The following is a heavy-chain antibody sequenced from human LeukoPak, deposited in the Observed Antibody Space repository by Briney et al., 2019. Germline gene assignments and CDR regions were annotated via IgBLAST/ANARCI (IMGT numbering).Heavy chain of an antibody. J-gene: IGHJ4*02. CDR3: ARSSRYDIWTGFPY. V-gene: IGHV1-2*02. Sequence: ASVKVSCKASGYTFTGYYMHWVRQAPGQGLEWMGWINANSGGTNYAQKFQGRVTMTRDTSISTAYMELSRLRSDDTAVYYCARSSRYDIWTGFPYWGQGTLVTVSP. D-gene: IGHD3-9*01. CDR2: INANSGGT. CDR1: GYTFTGYY.